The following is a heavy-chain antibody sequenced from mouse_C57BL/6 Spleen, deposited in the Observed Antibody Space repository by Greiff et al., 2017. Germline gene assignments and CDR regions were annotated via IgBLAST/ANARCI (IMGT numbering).Heavy chain of an antibody. V-gene: IGHV1-62-2*01. CDR3: ARHEDPRGSYDWYFDV. Sequence: VQLQQSGAELVKPGASVKLSCKASGYTFTEYTIHWVKQRSGQGLEWIGWFYPGSGSIKYNEKFKDKATLAADKPSRTVLMEISRLTSEYSAVYFCARHEDPRGSYDWYFDVWGTGTTVTVSS. J-gene: IGHJ1*03. CDR1: GYTFTEYT. D-gene: IGHD1-1*02. CDR2: FYPGSGSI.